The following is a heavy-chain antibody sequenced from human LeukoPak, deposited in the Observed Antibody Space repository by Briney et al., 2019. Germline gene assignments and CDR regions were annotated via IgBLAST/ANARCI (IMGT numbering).Heavy chain of an antibody. CDR3: AKALYSGSPN. D-gene: IGHD1-26*01. V-gene: IGHV3-30*18. J-gene: IGHJ4*02. Sequence: GGSLRLSCAASGFTLSSYGMHWVRQAPGKGLEWVAVISYDGSNKYYADSVKGRFTISRDNSKNTLYLQMNSLRAEDTAVYYCAKALYSGSPNWGQGTLVTVSS. CDR2: ISYDGSNK. CDR1: GFTLSSYG.